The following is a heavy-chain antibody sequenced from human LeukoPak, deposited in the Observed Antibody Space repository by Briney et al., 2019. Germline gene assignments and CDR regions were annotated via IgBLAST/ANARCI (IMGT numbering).Heavy chain of an antibody. CDR3: ARPTKEGSSWYWWFDP. CDR1: GFTFSSYC. J-gene: IGHJ5*02. Sequence: GGSLRLSCAASGFTFSSYCMHGVRHARGKGLVWVSRNGSSTSYADSVKGRFTISRDNAKNTLYLQVNSLRAEDTAVYYCARPTKEGSSWYWWFDPWGQGTLVTVSS. V-gene: IGHV3-74*01. CDR2: NGSST. D-gene: IGHD6-13*01.